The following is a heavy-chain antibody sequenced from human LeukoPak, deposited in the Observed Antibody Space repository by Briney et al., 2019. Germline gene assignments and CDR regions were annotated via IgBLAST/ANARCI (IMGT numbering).Heavy chain of an antibody. D-gene: IGHD6-13*01. CDR1: GDTFTGYH. J-gene: IGHJ4*02. Sequence: ASVKVSCKASGDTFTGYHIHWVRQAPGQGLEWMGRINPYSGDTNFAQKFQGRVTMPRDTSITTAYMDLSSLTPDDTAVYFCARDQGSLTRSWYTGYWGQGTQVTVSS. CDR2: INPYSGDT. CDR3: ARDQGSLTRSWYTGY. V-gene: IGHV1-2*06.